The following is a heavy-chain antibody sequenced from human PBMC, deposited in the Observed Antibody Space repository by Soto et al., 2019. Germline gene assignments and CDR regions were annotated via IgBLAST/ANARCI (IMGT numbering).Heavy chain of an antibody. V-gene: IGHV1-2*02. J-gene: IGHJ4*02. D-gene: IGHD2-2*01. CDR2: INPESGNP. CDR3: ASEDCRNTHCLKWFDY. Sequence: RASVKVSCNASGYTLTDYYRHWVRQAPGQGFEWVGGINPESGNPKYVPKFQGRVTVTRDTSTSTAYMELNRLTSDDTAVYYCASEDCRNTHCLKWFDYWGPGTLVTVSS. CDR1: GYTLTDYY.